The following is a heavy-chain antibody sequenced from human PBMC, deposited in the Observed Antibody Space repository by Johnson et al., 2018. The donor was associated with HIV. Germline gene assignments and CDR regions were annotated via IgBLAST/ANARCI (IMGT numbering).Heavy chain of an antibody. CDR3: AREWGNAFDI. J-gene: IGHJ3*02. Sequence: VQLVESGGGLVQPGASLRLSCAASGFAFSTYDMHWVRQTTGKGLEWVSSIGTRSDTFYPDSVKGRFTISRDNAKNSLYRQMNSLRAEDTAVYYCAREWGNAFDIWGQGTMVTVSS. V-gene: IGHV3-13*01. CDR2: IGTRSDT. D-gene: IGHD3-16*01. CDR1: GFAFSTYD.